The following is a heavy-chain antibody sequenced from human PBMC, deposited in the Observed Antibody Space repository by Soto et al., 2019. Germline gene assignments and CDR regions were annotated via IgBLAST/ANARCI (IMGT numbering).Heavy chain of an antibody. Sequence: PGGSLRLSCAASGFTFSRNVMHWVRQAPGKGLEWVAMIWFDGNNNYYADSVKGRFTISRDNSKNTLYLQMNSLRAEDTAAYYCARDSGTYYFDYWGPGTLVTVS. CDR3: ARDSGTYYFDY. V-gene: IGHV3-33*01. J-gene: IGHJ4*02. CDR1: GFTFSRNV. D-gene: IGHD1-26*01. CDR2: IWFDGNNN.